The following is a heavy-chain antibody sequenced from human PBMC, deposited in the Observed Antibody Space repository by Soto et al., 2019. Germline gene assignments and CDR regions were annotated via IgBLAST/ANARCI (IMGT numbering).Heavy chain of an antibody. CDR2: ISSISTYT. Sequence: PGGSLRLSCAASGFTFSDYYMSWIRQAPGKGLEWVSYISSISTYTNNADSVEGRFTISRDNAKNSLYLQMDSLRAEDTAVYYCARDTRGYCSGGSCYTVDYWGQGTLVTVS. CDR3: ARDTRGYCSGGSCYTVDY. CDR1: GFTFSDYY. D-gene: IGHD2-15*01. J-gene: IGHJ4*02. V-gene: IGHV3-11*06.